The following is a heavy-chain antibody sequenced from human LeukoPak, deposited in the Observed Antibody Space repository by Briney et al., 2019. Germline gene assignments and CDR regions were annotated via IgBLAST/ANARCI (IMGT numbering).Heavy chain of an antibody. CDR3: ASKEYTYGYFDY. CDR1: GGSISSTMW. J-gene: IGHJ4*02. D-gene: IGHD5-18*01. Sequence: SGTLSLTCAVSGGSISSTMWWSWVRQPPGKGLEWIGEIYHSGSTNYNPSLKSRVTISVDKSKNQFSLKLSSVTAADTAVYYCASKEYTYGYFDYWGQGTLVTVSS. V-gene: IGHV4-4*02. CDR2: IYHSGST.